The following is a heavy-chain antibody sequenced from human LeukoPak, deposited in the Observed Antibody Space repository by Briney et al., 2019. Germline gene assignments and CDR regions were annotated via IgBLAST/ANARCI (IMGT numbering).Heavy chain of an antibody. CDR1: GAYISSGGYY. Sequence: SETPSLTCSVSGAYISSGGYYWSWIRQHPGKGLEWIGYIHYSGRTYYNPSLQSRVTISVDTSKNQFSLKLTSVTAADTAIYYCARGVLYWGQGTLVTVSS. CDR2: IHYSGRT. V-gene: IGHV4-31*03. J-gene: IGHJ4*02. D-gene: IGHD3-16*01. CDR3: ARGVLY.